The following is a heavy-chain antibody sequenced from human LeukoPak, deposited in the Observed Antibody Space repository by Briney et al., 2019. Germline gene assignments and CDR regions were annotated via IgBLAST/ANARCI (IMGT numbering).Heavy chain of an antibody. D-gene: IGHD2-15*01. CDR2: IYSGGST. Sequence: GGSLRLSCAASGFTVSSNYMSWVRQAPGKGLEWVSVIYSGGSTYYADSVKGRFTISRDNPKNTLYLQMNSLRAEDTAVYYCAGYCSGGSCYSWGQGTLVTVSS. V-gene: IGHV3-66*02. CDR3: AGYCSGGSCYS. CDR1: GFTVSSNY. J-gene: IGHJ4*02.